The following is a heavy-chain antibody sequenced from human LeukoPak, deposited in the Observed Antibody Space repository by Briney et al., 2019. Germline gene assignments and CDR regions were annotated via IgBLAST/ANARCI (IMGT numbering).Heavy chain of an antibody. CDR3: ASANQDSSSWYYFDY. CDR2: IIPIFGTA. Sequence: SVKVSCKASGGTFSSYAISWVRQVPGQGLEWMGGIIPIFGTANYAQKFQGRVTITTDESTSTAYMELSSLRSEDTAVYYCASANQDSSSWYYFDYWGQGTLVTVSS. V-gene: IGHV1-69*05. J-gene: IGHJ4*02. D-gene: IGHD6-13*01. CDR1: GGTFSSYA.